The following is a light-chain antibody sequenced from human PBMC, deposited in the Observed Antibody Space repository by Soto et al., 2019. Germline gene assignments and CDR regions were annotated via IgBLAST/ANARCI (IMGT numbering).Light chain of an antibody. Sequence: QMTQSPSSLSAYVGDRVTITCRASQSISSYLNWYQQKPGKAPKLLIYAASSLQSGVPSRFSGSGSGTDFTLTISRLQPEDFATYYCQQSYSTPLTFGGGTKVDI. CDR3: QQSYSTPLT. CDR1: QSISSY. J-gene: IGKJ4*01. CDR2: AAS. V-gene: IGKV1-39*01.